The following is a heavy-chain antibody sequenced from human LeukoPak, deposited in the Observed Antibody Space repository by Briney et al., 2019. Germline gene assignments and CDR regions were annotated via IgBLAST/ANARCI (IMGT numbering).Heavy chain of an antibody. Sequence: SVKVSCKASGGTFSSYAIGWVRQAPGQGLEWMGRIIPILGIANYAQKFQGRVTITADKSTSTAYMELSSLRSEDTAVYYCARVSGYHEDHDAFDIWGQGTMVTVSS. D-gene: IGHD3-22*01. V-gene: IGHV1-69*04. CDR1: GGTFSSYA. J-gene: IGHJ3*02. CDR3: ARVSGYHEDHDAFDI. CDR2: IIPILGIA.